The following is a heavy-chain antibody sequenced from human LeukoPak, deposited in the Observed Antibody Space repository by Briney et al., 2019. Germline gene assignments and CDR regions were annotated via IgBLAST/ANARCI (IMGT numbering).Heavy chain of an antibody. CDR3: ARGDFRDIVVVPAAPKGHFDY. CDR2: INHSGST. V-gene: IGHV4-34*01. D-gene: IGHD2-2*01. CDR1: GGSFSGYY. Sequence: SETLSFTCAVYGGSFSGYYWSWIRQPPGKGLEWIGEINHSGSTNYNPSLKSRVTISVDTSKNQFSLKLSSVTAADTAVYYCARGDFRDIVVVPAAPKGHFDYWGQGTLVTVSS. J-gene: IGHJ4*02.